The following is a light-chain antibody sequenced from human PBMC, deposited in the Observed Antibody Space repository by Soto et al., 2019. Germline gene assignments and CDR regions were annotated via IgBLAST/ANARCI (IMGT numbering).Light chain of an antibody. Sequence: QSALTQPASVSGSPGQSIAIACTGTSSDVGGYNYVSWYQQHPGKAPKLMIYDVTTRPSGVSNRFSGSKSGNTAALTTSGLQAEDEPDYYCSSYTSDTTGVFGTGTKLTVL. CDR2: DVT. V-gene: IGLV2-14*03. CDR1: SSDVGGYNY. CDR3: SSYTSDTTGV. J-gene: IGLJ1*01.